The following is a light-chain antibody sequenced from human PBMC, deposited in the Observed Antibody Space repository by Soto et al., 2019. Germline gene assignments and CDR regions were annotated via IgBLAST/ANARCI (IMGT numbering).Light chain of an antibody. CDR3: QQRSNWPPIT. J-gene: IGKJ5*01. V-gene: IGKV3-11*01. CDR2: DAS. CDR1: QSVSSY. Sequence: EIVLTQSPGTLSLSPGERATLSWRASQSVSSYLAWYQQKPGQAPRLLIYDASNRATGIPARFSGGGSGTDFTPTIDNLEPEDFAIYYCQQRSNWPPITFGQGTRLEIK.